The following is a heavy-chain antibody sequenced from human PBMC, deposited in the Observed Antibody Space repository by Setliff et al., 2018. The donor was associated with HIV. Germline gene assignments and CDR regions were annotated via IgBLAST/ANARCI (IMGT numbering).Heavy chain of an antibody. J-gene: IGHJ6*03. CDR1: GGSFSGYY. Sequence: SETLSLTCAVYGGSFSGYYWSWIRQPPGKGLEWIGEINHSGSTNYNPSLKSRVAISVDMSKNQFSLRLNSVTAADTAVYYCARAYGDYGHYYYYLDVWGKGTTVTVSS. V-gene: IGHV4-34*01. CDR2: INHSGST. D-gene: IGHD4-17*01. CDR3: ARAYGDYGHYYYYLDV.